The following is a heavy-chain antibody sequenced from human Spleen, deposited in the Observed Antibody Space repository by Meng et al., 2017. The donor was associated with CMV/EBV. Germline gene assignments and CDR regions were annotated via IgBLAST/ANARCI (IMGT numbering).Heavy chain of an antibody. CDR3: IHALSVTYDYVWGSYRCLVDY. CDR2: IYCADAR. J-gene: IGHJ4*02. Sequence: THRIDVGWIRQPPGEDLEWLALIYCADARHYNPSLKSRLTITKDTSKNQVVLTMPNMDPVDTATYYCIHALSVTYDYVWGSYRCLVDYWGQGTLVTVSS. V-gene: IGHV2-5*02. D-gene: IGHD3-16*02. CDR1: THRID.